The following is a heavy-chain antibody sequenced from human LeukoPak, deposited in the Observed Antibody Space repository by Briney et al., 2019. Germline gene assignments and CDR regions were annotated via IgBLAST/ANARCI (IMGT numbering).Heavy chain of an antibody. CDR2: IIPIFGTA. D-gene: IGHD6-6*01. J-gene: IGHJ1*01. Sequence: SVKVSCKASGGTFSSYAISWVRQAPGQGLEWMGGIIPIFGTANYAQKFQGRVTITTDESTSTAYMELSSLRSEDTGVYYCARGAEYSSSLAFQHWGQGTLVTVSS. CDR1: GGTFSSYA. CDR3: ARGAEYSSSLAFQH. V-gene: IGHV1-69*05.